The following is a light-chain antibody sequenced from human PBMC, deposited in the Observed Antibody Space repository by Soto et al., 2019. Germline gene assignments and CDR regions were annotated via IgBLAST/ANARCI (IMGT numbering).Light chain of an antibody. CDR1: QSISNK. CDR3: QQDSIWRSIS. Sequence: IVMTQSQPNKSVSPGERATLSCRASQSISNKLAWYQHKPGQAPRLLIYDTSTRVAGIPARFTGSGSGTDFTLTISCLFSEDVGVCCCQQDSIWRSISSCQGTRLE. V-gene: IGKV3-15*01. J-gene: IGKJ5*01. CDR2: DTS.